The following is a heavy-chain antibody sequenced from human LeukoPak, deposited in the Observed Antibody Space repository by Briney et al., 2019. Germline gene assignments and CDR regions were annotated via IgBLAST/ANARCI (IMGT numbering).Heavy chain of an antibody. V-gene: IGHV3-30*02. D-gene: IGHD3-10*01. CDR3: AKETSGGEFDY. J-gene: IGHJ4*02. Sequence: GGSLRLSCAASGFTFSSSSMHWVRQAPGKGLEWVAFIRLDGSTKYYADSVKGRFTISRDNSKNTLYMQMNSLRAEDTAVYYCAKETSGGEFDYWGQGTLVTVSS. CDR2: IRLDGSTK. CDR1: GFTFSSSS.